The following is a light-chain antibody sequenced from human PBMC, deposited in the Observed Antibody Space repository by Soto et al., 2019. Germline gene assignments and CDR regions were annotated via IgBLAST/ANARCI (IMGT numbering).Light chain of an antibody. CDR2: GAS. V-gene: IGKV3-15*01. Sequence: VLTQSPGTLSLSPGERATLSCRASQNVSSSYLAWYQQKPGQAPRLLIYGASTRATGIPARFSGNGSGTEFTLTISSLQSEDFAVYYCQQYNNWPTFGQGTRLEN. CDR3: QQYNNWPT. J-gene: IGKJ5*01. CDR1: QNVSSS.